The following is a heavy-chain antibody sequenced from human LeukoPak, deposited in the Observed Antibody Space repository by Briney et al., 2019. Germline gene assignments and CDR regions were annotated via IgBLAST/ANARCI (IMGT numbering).Heavy chain of an antibody. V-gene: IGHV3-23*01. J-gene: IGHJ4*02. CDR2: ITSSVEAT. CDR1: GFTFSIYA. Sequence: GGSLRLSCDASGFTFSIYAMSWARQGTGKWLEWVSSITSSVEATYYVDSVKGRFSISRDNSKNTLYLQMNSLRAEDAAVYYCAKEGGYNYGYLDYWGQGPLVTVSS. CDR3: AKEGGYNYGYLDY. D-gene: IGHD5-18*01.